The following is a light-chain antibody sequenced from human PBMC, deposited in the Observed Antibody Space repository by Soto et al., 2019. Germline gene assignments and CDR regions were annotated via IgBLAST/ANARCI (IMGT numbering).Light chain of an antibody. V-gene: IGLV1-40*01. J-gene: IGLJ1*01. Sequence: QSVLTQPPSVSGAPGKRVPISCTGTSSNIGAHFDVHWYQQLPGPAPKLLIYGNNNRPSGVPDRFSGSKSGTSASLVITGLQSEDEADYYCQSYDIGLSARYVFGTGTKLTVL. CDR2: GNN. CDR1: SSNIGAHFD. CDR3: QSYDIGLSARYV.